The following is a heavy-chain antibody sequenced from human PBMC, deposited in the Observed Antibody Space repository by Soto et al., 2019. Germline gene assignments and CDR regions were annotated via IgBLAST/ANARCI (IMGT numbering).Heavy chain of an antibody. V-gene: IGHV3-30-3*01. CDR1: GFTFSSYA. CDR2: ISYDGSNK. CDR3: ARVDEAGDYYYYYGMDV. J-gene: IGHJ6*02. D-gene: IGHD6-19*01. Sequence: GGSLRLSCAASGFTFSSYAMHWVRQAPGKGLEWVAVISYDGSNKYYADSVKGRFTISRDNSKNTLYLQMNSLRAEDTAVYYCARVDEAGDYYYYYGMDVWGQGTTVTVSS.